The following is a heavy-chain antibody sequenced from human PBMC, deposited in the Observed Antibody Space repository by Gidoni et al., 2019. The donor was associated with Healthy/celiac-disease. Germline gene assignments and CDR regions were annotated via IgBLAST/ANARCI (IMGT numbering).Heavy chain of an antibody. V-gene: IGHV4-39*01. CDR3: ARHGLGVPAAIGY. D-gene: IGHD2-2*02. CDR1: GGSISSSSYS. Sequence: QLQLQESGPGLVKPSETLSLTCTVSGGSISSSSYSWGWIRQPPGKGLEWIGSIYYSGLTYYNPSLKSRVTISVDTSKNQFSLKLSSVTAADTAVYYCARHGLGVPAAIGYWGQGTLVTVSS. J-gene: IGHJ4*02. CDR2: IYYSGLT.